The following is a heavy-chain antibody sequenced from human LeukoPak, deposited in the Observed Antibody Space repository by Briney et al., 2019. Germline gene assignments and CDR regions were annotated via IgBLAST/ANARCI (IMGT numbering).Heavy chain of an antibody. D-gene: IGHD6-19*01. CDR3: ARVMSWGVAVAGHFDY. J-gene: IGHJ4*02. Sequence: PSETLSLTCTVSGGSISSYYWSWLRQPPGKGLEWIGYIYYSGSTNYNPSLKSRVTISVDTSKNQFSLKLSSVTAADTAVYYCARVMSWGVAVAGHFDYWGQGTLVTVSS. V-gene: IGHV4-59*01. CDR2: IYYSGST. CDR1: GGSISSYY.